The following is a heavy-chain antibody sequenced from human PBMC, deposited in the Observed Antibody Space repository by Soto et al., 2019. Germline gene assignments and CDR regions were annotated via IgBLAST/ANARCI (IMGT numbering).Heavy chain of an antibody. Sequence: QVQLVQSGAEVKKPGSSVKVSCKASGGTFSSYAISWVRQAPGQGLEWMGGIIPNFGTANYEQKFQRRVTITAHESTSTAHMDLGSLRSEDTALYYCARGWPHLYYYYCKDVGGQVTMVTVAS. CDR2: IIPNFGTA. D-gene: IGHD6-13*01. CDR3: ARGWPHLYYYYCKDV. CDR1: GGTFSSYA. J-gene: IGHJ6*02. V-gene: IGHV1-69*01.